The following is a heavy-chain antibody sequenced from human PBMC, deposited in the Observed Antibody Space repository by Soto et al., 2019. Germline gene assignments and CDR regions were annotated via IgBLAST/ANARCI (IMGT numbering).Heavy chain of an antibody. Sequence: QAHLEQSGAEVKRPGASVKVSCKASGYTFSDFDINWLRQASGQGPEWMGWMNAKSGDTFFAQRFQGKFNMTRDTSLSTAYMEVGSLTSDDTAMYYCARGNPFNYAGFDVWGQGPTVAVSS. J-gene: IGHJ6*02. D-gene: IGHD3-16*01. CDR1: GYTFSDFD. CDR2: MNAKSGDT. V-gene: IGHV1-8*01. CDR3: ARGNPFNYAGFDV.